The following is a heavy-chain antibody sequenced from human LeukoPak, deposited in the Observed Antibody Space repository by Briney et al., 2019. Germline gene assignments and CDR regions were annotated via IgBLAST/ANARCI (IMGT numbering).Heavy chain of an antibody. CDR1: GGSISSYY. CDR3: ARHLSSGWYNWFDP. D-gene: IGHD6-19*01. CDR2: IYYSGST. J-gene: IGHJ5*02. Sequence: PSETLSLTCTVSGGSISSYYWSWIRQPPGKGLEWIGYIYYSGSTNYNPSLKSRVTISVDTSKNQFSLKLSSVTAADTAVYYCARHLSSGWYNWFDPWGQGTLVTVSS. V-gene: IGHV4-59*08.